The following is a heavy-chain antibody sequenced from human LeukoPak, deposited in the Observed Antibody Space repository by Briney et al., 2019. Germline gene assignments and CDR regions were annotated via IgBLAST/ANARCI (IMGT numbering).Heavy chain of an antibody. J-gene: IGHJ3*02. CDR3: ARAGITIFGVVLPDAFDI. D-gene: IGHD3-3*01. CDR2: ISSGSTYM. Sequence: GGSLRLSCAASGFTFSSYSMNWVRQAPGKGLEWVSYISSGSTYMYYADSLKGRFTISRDNARNTLYLQMNSLRAEDTAVYYCARAGITIFGVVLPDAFDIWGQGTMVTVSS. CDR1: GFTFSSYS. V-gene: IGHV3-21*01.